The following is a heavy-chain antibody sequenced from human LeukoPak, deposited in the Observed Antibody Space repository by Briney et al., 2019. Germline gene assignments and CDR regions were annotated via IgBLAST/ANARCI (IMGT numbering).Heavy chain of an antibody. V-gene: IGHV5-51*01. CDR1: GYSFASYW. CDR3: ARQGGSPGNFDY. CDR2: IYPGDSDT. Sequence: GESLKISCQGSGYSFASYWIAWVRQMPGKGLEWMGIIYPGDSDTRYSPSFQGQVTMSADKSISTAYLQWSSLKASDIAIYYCARQGGSPGNFDYWGQGTLVTVSS. D-gene: IGHD3-10*01. J-gene: IGHJ4*02.